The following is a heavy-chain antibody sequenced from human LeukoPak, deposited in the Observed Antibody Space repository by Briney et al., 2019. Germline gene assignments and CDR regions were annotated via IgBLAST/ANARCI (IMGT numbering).Heavy chain of an antibody. CDR1: GFSLSTTGVS. D-gene: IGHD3-22*01. V-gene: IGHV2-5*01. Sequence: SGPTLVKPTQTLTLTCTFSGFSLSTTGVSVGWIRQPPGKALEWLALIYWNDDKRYSPSLMSRLTITRDTSKNQVVLTMTNMDPVETATYFCVHHSFSTGYFDYGMDFWGQGTLVTVSS. J-gene: IGHJ4*02. CDR3: VHHSFSTGYFDYGMDF. CDR2: IYWNDDK.